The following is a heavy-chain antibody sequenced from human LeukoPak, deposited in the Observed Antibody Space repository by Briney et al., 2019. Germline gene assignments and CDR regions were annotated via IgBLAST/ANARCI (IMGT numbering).Heavy chain of an antibody. D-gene: IGHD3-10*01. CDR2: IYYSGST. CDR3: ARVREVRGVPDWFDP. CDR1: GGSISSGGYY. V-gene: IGHV4-31*03. Sequence: SQTLSLTCTVSGGSISSGGYYWSWIRQHPGKGLEWIGYIYYSGSTYYNPSLKSRVTISVDTSKNQFSLKLSSVTAADTAVYYCARVREVRGVPDWFDPWGQGTLVTASS. J-gene: IGHJ5*02.